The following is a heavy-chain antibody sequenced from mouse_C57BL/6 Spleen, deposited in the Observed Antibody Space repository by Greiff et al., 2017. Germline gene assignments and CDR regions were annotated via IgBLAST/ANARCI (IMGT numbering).Heavy chain of an antibody. Sequence: VQLQQSGPELVKPGASVKISCKASGYAFSSSWMNWVKQRPGKGLEWIGRVYPGDGDTNYNGKFKGKATLTADKSSSTAYMQLSSLTSEDSAVYFCAREYGYYHDYWGQGTTLTVSS. V-gene: IGHV1-82*01. J-gene: IGHJ2*01. CDR2: VYPGDGDT. CDR3: AREYGYYHDY. D-gene: IGHD2-10*02. CDR1: GYAFSSSW.